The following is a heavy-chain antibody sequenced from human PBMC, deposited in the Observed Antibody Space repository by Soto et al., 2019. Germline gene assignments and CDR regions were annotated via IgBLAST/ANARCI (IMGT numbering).Heavy chain of an antibody. V-gene: IGHV1-69*01. CDR2: IIPLFGTP. CDR1: GVTFSTSG. J-gene: IGHJ5*01. Sequence: QVQLVQSGAEVKKPGSSLKVSCKTSGVTFSTSGISWVRQGPGQGLEWMGGIIPLFGTPKYARKFQGRVSITADDSATTTDMALSGLRSDDTAVYYCARVSPSSCGGGNCYRLDSFFDSWGQGSLVVVSS. D-gene: IGHD2-21*01. CDR3: ARVSPSSCGGGNCYRLDSFFDS.